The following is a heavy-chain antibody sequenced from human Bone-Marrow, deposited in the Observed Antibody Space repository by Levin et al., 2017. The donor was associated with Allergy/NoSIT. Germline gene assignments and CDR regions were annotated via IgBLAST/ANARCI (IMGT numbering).Heavy chain of an antibody. CDR1: GFTFSSYG. CDR3: ARDRLSRGTMVRGPKTRGDAFDI. Sequence: GESLKISCAASGFTFSSYGMHWVRQAPGKGLEWVAVIWYDGSNKYYADSVKGRFTISRDNSKNTLYLQMNSLRAEDTAVYYCARDRLSRGTMVRGPKTRGDAFDIWGQGTMVTVSS. J-gene: IGHJ3*02. V-gene: IGHV3-33*01. D-gene: IGHD3-10*01. CDR2: IWYDGSNK.